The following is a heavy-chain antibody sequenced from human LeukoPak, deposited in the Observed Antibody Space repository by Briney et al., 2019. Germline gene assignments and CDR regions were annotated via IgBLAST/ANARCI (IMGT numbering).Heavy chain of an antibody. D-gene: IGHD3-9*01. CDR2: INPNSGGT. CDR3: ARDRYDILTGYYFLYYFDY. J-gene: IGHJ4*02. V-gene: IGHV1-2*02. Sequence: VKVSCKASGYTFTGYYMHWVRQAPGQGLEWMGWINPNSGGTNYAQKFQGRVTMTRDTSISTAYMELSRLRSDDTAVYYCARDRYDILTGYYFLYYFDYWGQGTLVTISS. CDR1: GYTFTGYY.